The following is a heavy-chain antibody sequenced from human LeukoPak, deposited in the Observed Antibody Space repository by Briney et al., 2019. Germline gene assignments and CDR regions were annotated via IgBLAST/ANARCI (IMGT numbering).Heavy chain of an antibody. CDR1: GDSISRYY. V-gene: IGHV4-59*08. D-gene: IGHD1-20*01. Sequence: PSETLSLTCTVSGDSISRYYWSWLRQPPGKGPEWIGYIYYNGNTNYNPSLKSRVTISLDTSKNQFSLKLSSVTAADTAVYYCARRVSSITAYFLDFWGQGAQVTVSS. CDR2: IYYNGNT. CDR3: ARRVSSITAYFLDF. J-gene: IGHJ4*02.